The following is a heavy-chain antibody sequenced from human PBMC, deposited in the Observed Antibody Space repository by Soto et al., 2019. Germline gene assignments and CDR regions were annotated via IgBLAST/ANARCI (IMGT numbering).Heavy chain of an antibody. CDR3: AKALNSYDLSGSVDY. CDR2: ISYDGSTK. Sequence: GGSLRLSCAASGFTFSSYGTHWVLQAPDKGLEWVAVISYDGSTKYYADSVKGRFTISRDNSENTLYLQMNSLRVEDTAVYYSAKALNSYDLSGSVDYWGQGTLVTVSS. V-gene: IGHV3-30*18. CDR1: GFTFSSYG. J-gene: IGHJ4*02. D-gene: IGHD3-22*01.